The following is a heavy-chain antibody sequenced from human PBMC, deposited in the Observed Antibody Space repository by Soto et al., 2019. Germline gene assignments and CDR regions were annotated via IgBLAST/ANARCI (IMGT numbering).Heavy chain of an antibody. Sequence: QVQLVESGGGVVQPGRSLRLSCAASGFTFSSYGMHWVRQAPGKGLEWVAVIWYDGSNKYYADSVKGRFTISRDNSKNTRYLQMNSLRAEDTAVYYCARGATVTTTFPDAFDIWGQGTMVTVSS. CDR2: IWYDGSNK. D-gene: IGHD4-17*01. CDR1: GFTFSSYG. CDR3: ARGATVTTTFPDAFDI. J-gene: IGHJ3*02. V-gene: IGHV3-33*01.